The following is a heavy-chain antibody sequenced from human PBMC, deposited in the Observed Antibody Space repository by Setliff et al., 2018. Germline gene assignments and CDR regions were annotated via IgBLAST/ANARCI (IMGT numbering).Heavy chain of an antibody. Sequence: TLSLTCSVSGGSISPYYWIWIRQSPGKGLEWIGYIFYSGSARYNPSLESRVTMSVDTSKNQISLKLTSVTAADTAVYYCARRDRFYDRSVFVEYFQHWGQGALVTVSS. CDR2: IFYSGSA. CDR1: GGSISPYY. J-gene: IGHJ1*01. V-gene: IGHV4-59*08. D-gene: IGHD3-22*01. CDR3: ARRDRFYDRSVFVEYFQH.